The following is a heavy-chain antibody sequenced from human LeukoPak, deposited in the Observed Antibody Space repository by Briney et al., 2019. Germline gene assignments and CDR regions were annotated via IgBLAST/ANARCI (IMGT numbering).Heavy chain of an antibody. CDR1: GFSISTYW. Sequence: PGGSLRLSCAASGFSISTYWMHWVRQAPGKGLVWVSRIKADGSSTTYADSVEGRFTISRDNAKNTLYLQMNSLRGEDTAVYYCATGPRDIPNYWGQGTLVTVSS. CDR2: IKADGSST. D-gene: IGHD3-9*01. J-gene: IGHJ4*02. V-gene: IGHV3-74*01. CDR3: ATGPRDIPNY.